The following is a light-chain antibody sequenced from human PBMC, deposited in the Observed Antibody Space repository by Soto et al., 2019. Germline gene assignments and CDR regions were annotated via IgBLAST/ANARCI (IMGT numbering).Light chain of an antibody. V-gene: IGLV2-14*01. CDR1: RSDVGGYNY. J-gene: IGLJ1*01. CDR3: SSYASSSDLDV. Sequence: QSALTQPASASGSPGQSITISCTGTRSDVGGYNYVSWYQQHPGKAPKLMIYDVSNRPSGVSNRFSGSKSGNTASLTISGLDAEDEADYYCSSYASSSDLDVFGTGTKLTVL. CDR2: DVS.